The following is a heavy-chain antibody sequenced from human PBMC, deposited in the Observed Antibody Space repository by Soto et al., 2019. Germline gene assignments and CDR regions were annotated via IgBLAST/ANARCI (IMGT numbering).Heavy chain of an antibody. V-gene: IGHV3-15*01. CDR2: IKSKTDGGTT. CDR1: GFTFSNAW. D-gene: IGHD5-12*01. J-gene: IGHJ4*02. CDR3: TTVFRDGYNFAHFDY. Sequence: SGGSLRLSCAASGFTFSNAWMSWVRQAPGKGLEWVGRIKSKTDGGTTDYAAPVKGRFTISRDDSKNTLYLQMNSLKTEDTAVYYCTTVFRDGYNFAHFDYWGQGTLVTVSS.